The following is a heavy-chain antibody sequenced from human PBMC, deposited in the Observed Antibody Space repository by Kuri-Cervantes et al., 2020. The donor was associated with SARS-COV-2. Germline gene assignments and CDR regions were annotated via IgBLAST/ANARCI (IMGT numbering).Heavy chain of an antibody. D-gene: IGHD3-3*01. CDR1: GFTFSSYS. J-gene: IGHJ5*02. CDR2: ISSSSSYT. V-gene: IGHV3-21*01. CDR3: AKPYYDFWSGHFPSWFDP. Sequence: GGSLRLSCAASGFTFSSYSMNWVRQAPGKGLEWVSSISSSSSYTYYADSVKGRFTISRDNAKNSLYLQMNSLRAEDTAVYYCAKPYYDFWSGHFPSWFDPWGQGTLVTVSS.